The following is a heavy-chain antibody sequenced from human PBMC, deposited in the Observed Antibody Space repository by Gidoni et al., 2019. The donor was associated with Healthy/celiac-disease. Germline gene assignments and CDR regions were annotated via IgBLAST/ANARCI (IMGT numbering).Heavy chain of an antibody. D-gene: IGHD5-18*01. V-gene: IGHV1-3*01. CDR2: INAGNGNT. CDR3: ARGGYSYGWDPDYFDY. Sequence: QVQLVQSGAEVKKPGASVKVSCKASGYTFTSYAMHWVRQAPGQRLEWMGWINAGNGNTKYSQKFQGRVTITRDTSASTAYMELSSLRSEDTAVYYCARGGYSYGWDPDYFDYWGQGTLVTVSS. J-gene: IGHJ4*02. CDR1: GYTFTSYA.